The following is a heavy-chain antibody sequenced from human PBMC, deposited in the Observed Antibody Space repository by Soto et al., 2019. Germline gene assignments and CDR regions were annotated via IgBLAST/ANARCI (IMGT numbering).Heavy chain of an antibody. CDR1: GYTLSDYY. D-gene: IGHD2-21*02. CDR2: INPNSGGT. Sequence: ASVKVSCTASGYTLSDYYIHWVRQAPGQGLELVGWINPNSGGTKYAPKFQGGVTMTRETSTTTVYMELGRLRSGDTAVYYCAREPATARPEGVDFWG. CDR3: AREPATARPEGVDF. V-gene: IGHV1-2*02. J-gene: IGHJ4*01.